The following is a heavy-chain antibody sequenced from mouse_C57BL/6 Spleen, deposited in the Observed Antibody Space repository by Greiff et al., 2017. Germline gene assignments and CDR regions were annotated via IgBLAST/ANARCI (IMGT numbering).Heavy chain of an antibody. CDR1: GYTFTDYY. J-gene: IGHJ1*03. V-gene: IGHV1-26*01. CDR3: AGGCYGSSYWYFDV. D-gene: IGHD1-1*01. Sequence: EVQLQQSGPELVKPGASVKISCKASGYTFTDYYMNWVQQSHGKSLEWIGDINPNNGGTSYNQNFKGKATLTVSKSSCTAYVWLRSLTSADSAVYYCAGGCYGSSYWYFDVWGTGTTVTVS. CDR2: INPNNGGT.